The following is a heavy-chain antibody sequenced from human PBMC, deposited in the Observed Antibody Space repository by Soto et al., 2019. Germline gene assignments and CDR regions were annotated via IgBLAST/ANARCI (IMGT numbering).Heavy chain of an antibody. V-gene: IGHV6-1*01. J-gene: IGHJ5*02. Sequence: SQTLSLTCAISGDSVSSNSAAWNWIMQSPSRGLEWLGRTYYRSKWYNDYAVSVKSRITINPDTSKNQFSLQLNSVTPEDTAVYYCARVGGAVDPNWFDPWGQGTLVTVSS. CDR2: TYYRSKWYN. D-gene: IGHD6-19*01. CDR3: ARVGGAVDPNWFDP. CDR1: GDSVSSNSAA.